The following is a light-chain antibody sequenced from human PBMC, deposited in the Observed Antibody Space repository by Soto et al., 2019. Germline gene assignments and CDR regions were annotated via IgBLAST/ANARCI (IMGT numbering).Light chain of an antibody. Sequence: QSALTQPASVSGSPGQSITISCTGTSSDVGGYNYVSWYQQHPGKAPKLMIYDVSNRPSGVSNRFSGSKSGNTASLTISGLQAEDEAADYCSSYTTISTHVVFGGGTKVTVL. J-gene: IGLJ2*01. CDR2: DVS. CDR1: SSDVGGYNY. V-gene: IGLV2-14*01. CDR3: SSYTTISTHVV.